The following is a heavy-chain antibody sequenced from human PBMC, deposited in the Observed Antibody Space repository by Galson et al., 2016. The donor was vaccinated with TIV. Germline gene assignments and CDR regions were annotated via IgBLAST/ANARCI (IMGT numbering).Heavy chain of an antibody. D-gene: IGHD2-8*02. CDR3: ARGRYCTATVCFRDWFDP. CDR2: ITSASGTI. J-gene: IGHJ5*02. CDR1: GFTFGSYS. V-gene: IGHV3-48*02. Sequence: SLRLSCAASGFTSGFTFGSYSMDWVRQAPGKGLEWVSYITSASGTIKYADSVKGRFTISRDNARNSLFLPMNSLRDEDTAIYFCARGRYCTATVCFRDWFDPWGQGTLVTVSS.